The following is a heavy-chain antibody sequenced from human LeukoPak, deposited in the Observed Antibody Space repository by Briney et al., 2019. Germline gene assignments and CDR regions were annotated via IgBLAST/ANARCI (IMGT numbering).Heavy chain of an antibody. J-gene: IGHJ4*02. CDR1: GFTFSSYG. Sequence: PGRSLRLSCAASGFTFSSYGMHWVRQAPGKGLEWVAVISYDGSNKYYADSVKGRYTISRDNSKNTLYLQMNSLRAEDTAVYYCAKVGDIVVVVAAVDYWGQGTLVTVSS. D-gene: IGHD2-15*01. CDR2: ISYDGSNK. V-gene: IGHV3-30*18. CDR3: AKVGDIVVVVAAVDY.